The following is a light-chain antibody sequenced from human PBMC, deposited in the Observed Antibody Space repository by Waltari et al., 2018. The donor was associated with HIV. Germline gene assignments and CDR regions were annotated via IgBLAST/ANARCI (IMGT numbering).Light chain of an antibody. CDR1: QAISSN. CDR3: QQYYNSPCT. J-gene: IGKJ1*01. Sequence: IQLTQSPSFLSASVGDRVTITCRASQAISSNLAWYQQEPGKAPKLLMYAASTLQSAVPSRFSGSGSGTDFTLTISCLQAGDFATYYCQQYYNSPCTFGQGTTVEIK. V-gene: IGKV1-9*01. CDR2: AAS.